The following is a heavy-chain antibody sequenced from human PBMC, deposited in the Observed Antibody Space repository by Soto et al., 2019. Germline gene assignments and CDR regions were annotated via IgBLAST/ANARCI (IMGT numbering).Heavy chain of an antibody. CDR3: ARATYYNSTGYYYDY. V-gene: IGHV1-69*17. Sequence: QVHLVQSGPEVKKPGSSVNVSCKASEGTFSNSAISWVRQAPGQGLEWVGGVIPMFSISNYAQKFQGRVTINADKSTSTAYMELSSLRSDDSALYYCARATYYNSTGYYYDYWGQGTLVTVSS. D-gene: IGHD3-22*01. CDR1: EGTFSNSA. CDR2: VIPMFSIS. J-gene: IGHJ4*02.